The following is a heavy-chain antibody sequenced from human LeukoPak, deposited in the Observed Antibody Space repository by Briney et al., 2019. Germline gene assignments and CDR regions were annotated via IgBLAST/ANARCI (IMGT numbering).Heavy chain of an antibody. CDR2: ISYDGSNK. Sequence: GGSLRLSCAASGFTFSSYAMHWVRQAPGKGLEWVAVISYDGSNKYYADSVKGRFTISRDNSKNTLYLQMNSLRAEDTAVYYCASEDIVVVPAARPIVYWGQGTLVTVSS. CDR1: GFTFSSYA. J-gene: IGHJ4*02. CDR3: ASEDIVVVPAARPIVY. D-gene: IGHD2-2*01. V-gene: IGHV3-30-3*01.